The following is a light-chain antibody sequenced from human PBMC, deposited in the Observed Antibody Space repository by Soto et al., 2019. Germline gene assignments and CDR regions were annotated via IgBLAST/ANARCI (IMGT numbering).Light chain of an antibody. V-gene: IGLV2-8*01. J-gene: IGLJ3*02. Sequence: QSALTQPPSASGSRGQSVTISCTGTSVDINYVSWFQQHPGKAPKLIICEVTKRPSGVPDRFSVSKSGNTASLTVSGLQDDDEADYYCSSYAGRDIWVFGGGTKLTVL. CDR3: SSYAGRDIWV. CDR2: EVT. CDR1: SVDINY.